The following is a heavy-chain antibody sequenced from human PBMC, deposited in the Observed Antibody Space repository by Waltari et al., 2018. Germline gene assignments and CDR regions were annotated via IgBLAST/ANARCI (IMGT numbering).Heavy chain of an antibody. V-gene: IGHV1-69*08. CDR2: IIPIFGTA. D-gene: IGHD2-2*01. CDR1: GGTFSSYA. CDR3: ARDYPDCSSTSCYPQYYGMDV. Sequence: QVQLVQSGAEVKKPGSSVKVSCKASGGTFSSYAISWVRQAPGQGLEWMGRIIPIFGTANYAQKFQGRVTITADKSTSTAYMELSSLRSEDTAVYYCARDYPDCSSTSCYPQYYGMDVWGQGTTVTVSS. J-gene: IGHJ6*02.